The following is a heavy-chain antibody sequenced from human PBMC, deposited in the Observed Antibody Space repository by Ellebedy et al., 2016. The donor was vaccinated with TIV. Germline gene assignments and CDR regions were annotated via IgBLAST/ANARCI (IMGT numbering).Heavy chain of an antibody. CDR1: GFSFSSYA. Sequence: PGESLKISCAASGFSFSSYAMSWVRQAPGKGLEWVSGISGSGDSTSYADSVKGRFTISRDNSKNTLYLQMSGLGAEDTAVYYCARDPPILIMLVVADYWGQGTLVTVSS. CDR2: ISGSGDST. V-gene: IGHV3-23*01. CDR3: ARDPPILIMLVVADY. J-gene: IGHJ4*02. D-gene: IGHD3-22*01.